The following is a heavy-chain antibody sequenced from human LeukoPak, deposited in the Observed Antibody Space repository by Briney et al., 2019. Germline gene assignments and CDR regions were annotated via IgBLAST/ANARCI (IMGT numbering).Heavy chain of an antibody. CDR1: GFTFSTYA. D-gene: IGHD3-3*01. Sequence: GRSLRLSCAASGFTFSTYAMHWVRQAPGKGLEWVANIKQDGSEKYYVDSVKGRFTISRDNAKNSLYLQMNSLRAEDTAVYYCARGPRYDFWSGYFGYYWGQGTLVTVSS. CDR2: IKQDGSEK. V-gene: IGHV3-7*01. CDR3: ARGPRYDFWSGYFGYY. J-gene: IGHJ4*02.